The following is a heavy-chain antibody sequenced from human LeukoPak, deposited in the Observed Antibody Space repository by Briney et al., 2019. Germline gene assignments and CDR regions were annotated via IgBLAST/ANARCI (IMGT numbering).Heavy chain of an antibody. V-gene: IGHV4-39*07. D-gene: IGHD3-22*01. J-gene: IGHJ3*02. CDR1: GGSISSSSYY. CDR3: ARDTITMKSFDI. Sequence: SETLSLTCTVSGGSISSSSYYWGWIRQPPGKGLEWIGSIYYSGSTYYNPSLKSRVTISVDTSKNQFSLKLSSVTAADTAVYYCARDTITMKSFDIWGQGTMVTVSS. CDR2: IYYSGST.